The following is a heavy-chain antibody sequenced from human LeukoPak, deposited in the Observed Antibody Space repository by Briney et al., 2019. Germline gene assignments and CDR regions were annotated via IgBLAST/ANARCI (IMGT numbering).Heavy chain of an antibody. CDR1: GGTFNSHV. J-gene: IGHJ5*02. D-gene: IGHD3-10*01. Sequence: SVKVSCKASGGTFNSHVISWVRQAPGQGLEWMGGIIPVFGTANYAQRFQGRVTITTDESTTTAYMEMSSLRSEDTAVYYCARGDYYGSESYWHTKWFDPWGQGTLVTVSS. V-gene: IGHV1-69*05. CDR3: ARGDYYGSESYWHTKWFDP. CDR2: IIPVFGTA.